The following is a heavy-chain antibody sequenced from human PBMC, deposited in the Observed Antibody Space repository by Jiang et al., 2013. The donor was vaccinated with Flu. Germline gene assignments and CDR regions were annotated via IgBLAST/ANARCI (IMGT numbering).Heavy chain of an antibody. V-gene: IGHV1-69*04. CDR2: IIPILGIA. Sequence: WVRQAPGQGLEWMGRIIPILGIANYAQKFQGRVTITADKSTSTAYMELSSLRSEDTAVYYCARVPQYSSSPPDYWGQGNPGHRLL. CDR3: ARVPQYSSSPPDY. D-gene: IGHD6-6*01. J-gene: IGHJ4*02.